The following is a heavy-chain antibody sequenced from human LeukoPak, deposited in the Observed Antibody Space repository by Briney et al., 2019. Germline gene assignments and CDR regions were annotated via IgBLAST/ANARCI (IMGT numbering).Heavy chain of an antibody. D-gene: IGHD2-2*01. V-gene: IGHV3-21*01. CDR3: ATTHCSSTSCWNGDFDY. CDR2: ISSSSSYI. Sequence: GGSLRLSCAASGFTFSSYSMNWVRQAPGKGLEWVSSISSSSSYIYYADSVKGRFTISRDSAKNSLYLQMNSLRAEDTAVYYCATTHCSSTSCWNGDFDYWGQGTLVTVSS. CDR1: GFTFSSYS. J-gene: IGHJ4*02.